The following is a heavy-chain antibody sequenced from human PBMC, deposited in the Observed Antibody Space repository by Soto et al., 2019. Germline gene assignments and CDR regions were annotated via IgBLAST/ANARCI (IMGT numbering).Heavy chain of an antibody. CDR1: GGTFSSYT. CDR2: IIPILGIA. V-gene: IGHV1-69*02. D-gene: IGHD6-13*01. J-gene: IGHJ3*02. Sequence: GASVKVSCKASGGTFSSYTISWVRQAPGQGLEWMGRIIPILGIANYAQKFQGRVTITADKSTSTAYMELSSLRSEDTAVYYCASPREAGPPNAFDIWGQGTMVTVSS. CDR3: ASPREAGPPNAFDI.